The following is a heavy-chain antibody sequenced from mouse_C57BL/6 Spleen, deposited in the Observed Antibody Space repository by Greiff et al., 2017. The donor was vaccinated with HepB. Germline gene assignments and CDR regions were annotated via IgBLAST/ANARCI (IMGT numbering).Heavy chain of an antibody. Sequence: EVQLQQSGAELVRPGASVKLSCTASGFNIKDDYMHWVKQRPEQGLEWIGWIDPENGDTEYASKFQGKATITADTSSNTAYLQRSSLTSEDTAVYYCTTLLGGGYWGQGTTLTVSS. CDR2: IDPENGDT. CDR1: GFNIKDDY. J-gene: IGHJ2*01. D-gene: IGHD6-5*01. CDR3: TTLLGGGY. V-gene: IGHV14-4*01.